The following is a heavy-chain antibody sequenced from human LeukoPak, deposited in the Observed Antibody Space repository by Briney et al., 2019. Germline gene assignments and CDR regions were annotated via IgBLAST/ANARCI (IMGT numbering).Heavy chain of an antibody. D-gene: IGHD3-22*01. V-gene: IGHV3-30*14. CDR1: GFTFSSYA. CDR3: ARRSGYYAEYFQY. J-gene: IGHJ1*01. Sequence: GGSLRLSCAASGFTFSSYAMHWVRQAPGKGLEWVAVISYDGSNKYYADSVKGRFTISRDSSKNTVYLQMNNLRAEDTAVYYCARRSGYYAEYFQYWGRGTLVAVSS. CDR2: ISYDGSNK.